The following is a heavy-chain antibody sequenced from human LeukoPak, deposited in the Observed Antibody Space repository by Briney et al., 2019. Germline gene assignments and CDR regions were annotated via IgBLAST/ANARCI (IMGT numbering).Heavy chain of an antibody. J-gene: IGHJ4*02. Sequence: GGSLRLSCAASGFTFSSYAMHWVRQAPGKGLEWVAVISYDGSNKYYADSVKGRFTISRDNSKNTLYLQMNSLRAEDTAVYYCARANDYYDSSGYYYLYFDYWGQGTLVTVSS. CDR3: ARANDYYDSSGYYYLYFDY. V-gene: IGHV3-30-3*01. CDR2: ISYDGSNK. D-gene: IGHD3-22*01. CDR1: GFTFSSYA.